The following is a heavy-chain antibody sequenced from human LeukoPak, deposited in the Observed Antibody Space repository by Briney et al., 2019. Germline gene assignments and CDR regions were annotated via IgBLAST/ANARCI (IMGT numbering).Heavy chain of an antibody. CDR1: GFTVSSNY. CDR3: ARAWYSTLGSGMDV. V-gene: IGHV3-53*01. D-gene: IGHD6-13*01. Sequence: GGSLRLSCAASGFTVSSNYMSWVRQAPGKGLEWVSVIYSGGSTYYADSVKGRFTISRDNSKNTLYLQMNSLRAEDTAVYYCARAWYSTLGSGMDVWGKGTTVTVSS. CDR2: IYSGGST. J-gene: IGHJ6*04.